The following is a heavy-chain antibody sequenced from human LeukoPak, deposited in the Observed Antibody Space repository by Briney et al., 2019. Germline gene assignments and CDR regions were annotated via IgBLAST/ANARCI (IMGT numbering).Heavy chain of an antibody. Sequence: ASVTVSFTASGYTFTDYYMHWVRQAPGQGLEGMGWINPNSGGTNYARKFQGRVTMTRDTFSSTAYMELSRLRSDDTAVYYCARDQNHYDSSGPDYWGQGTLVTVSS. CDR1: GYTFTDYY. D-gene: IGHD3-22*01. CDR3: ARDQNHYDSSGPDY. V-gene: IGHV1-2*02. CDR2: INPNSGGT. J-gene: IGHJ4*02.